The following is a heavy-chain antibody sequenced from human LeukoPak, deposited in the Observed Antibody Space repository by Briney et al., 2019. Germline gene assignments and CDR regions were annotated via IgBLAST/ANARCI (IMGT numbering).Heavy chain of an antibody. CDR3: ARGHVWFDP. Sequence: GGSLRLSCAASGFTFSNYGMTWVRQAPGKGLEWVANIKQDGSEKYYADSVKGRFTISRDNAKNSLYLQMNSLRGEDMAVYYCARGHVWFDPGGQGTLVTVSS. CDR1: GFTFSNYG. J-gene: IGHJ5*02. CDR2: IKQDGSEK. V-gene: IGHV3-7*05.